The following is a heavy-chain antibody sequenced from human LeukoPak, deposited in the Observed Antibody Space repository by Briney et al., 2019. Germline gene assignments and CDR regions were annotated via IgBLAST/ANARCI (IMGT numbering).Heavy chain of an antibody. CDR2: ISSSSSYI. J-gene: IGHJ4*02. CDR1: GFTFSSYS. V-gene: IGHV3-21*04. D-gene: IGHD2/OR15-2a*01. CDR3: AKGLTPFHAYYFDY. Sequence: GGSLRLSCAASGFTFSSYSMNWVRQAPGKGLEWVSSISSSSSYIYYADSVKGRFTISRDNAKNSLYLQMNSLRAEDTAVYYCAKGLTPFHAYYFDYWGQGTLVTVSS.